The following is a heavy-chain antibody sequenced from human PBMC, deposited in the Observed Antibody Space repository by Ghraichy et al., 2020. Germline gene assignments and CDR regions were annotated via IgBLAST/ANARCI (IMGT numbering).Heavy chain of an antibody. CDR1: GGTFSSYA. J-gene: IGHJ6*03. Sequence: SVKVSCKASGGTFSSYAISWVRQAPGQGLEWMGGIIPIFDSTNYAQKFQARVTISADASTSTAYMKLSSLTSDDTAVYYCAREGLDYSSYDVNLAYYYYYMDVWGKGTTVIVSS. CDR3: AREGLDYSSYDVNLAYYYYYMDV. V-gene: IGHV1-69*13. D-gene: IGHD4-11*01. CDR2: IIPIFDST.